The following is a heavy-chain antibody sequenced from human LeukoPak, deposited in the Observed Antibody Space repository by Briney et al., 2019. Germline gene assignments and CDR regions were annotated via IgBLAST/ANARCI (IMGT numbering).Heavy chain of an antibody. Sequence: QPGGSLRLSCPASGFTFSSNTMNSVRQAPGKGLEWVSYISSSSSTIYYADSVKGRFTISRDNAKNSLYLQMNSLRDEDTSVDYCWPRGVVIDCWGQGTLVTVSS. CDR1: GFTFSSNT. J-gene: IGHJ4*02. CDR3: WPRGVVIDC. CDR2: ISSSSSTI. V-gene: IGHV3-48*02. D-gene: IGHD3-3*01.